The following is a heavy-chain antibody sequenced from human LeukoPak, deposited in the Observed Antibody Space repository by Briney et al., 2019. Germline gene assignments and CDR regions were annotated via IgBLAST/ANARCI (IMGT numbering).Heavy chain of an antibody. D-gene: IGHD3-22*01. CDR1: GGSLSSGGYS. CDR2: IYYSGST. CDR3: ARHWYYEHMDV. J-gene: IGHJ6*03. Sequence: SQTLSLTCAVSGGSLSSGGYSWSWVRQPPGKGLEWIGYIYYSGSTSYNPSLKSRVTISVDTSKNQFSLKLSSVTAADTAVYYCARHWYYEHMDVWGKGTTVTISS. V-gene: IGHV4-30-4*07.